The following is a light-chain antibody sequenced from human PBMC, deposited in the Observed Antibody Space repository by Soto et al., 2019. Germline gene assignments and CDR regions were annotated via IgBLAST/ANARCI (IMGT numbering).Light chain of an antibody. CDR1: QSVSSNY. J-gene: IGKJ2*01. Sequence: EIVLTQSPGTLSLSPGERATLSCRASQSVSSNYLAWYQQKPGQAPRLLIYAASSRATGIPDRFSGSGSGTDFTLTISSLEPEDFAVYYCQQYGSSGYTFGQGTKLEIK. CDR3: QQYGSSGYT. V-gene: IGKV3-20*01. CDR2: AAS.